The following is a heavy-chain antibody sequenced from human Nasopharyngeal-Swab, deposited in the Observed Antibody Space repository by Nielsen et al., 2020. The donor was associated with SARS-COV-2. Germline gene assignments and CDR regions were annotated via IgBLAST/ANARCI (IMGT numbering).Heavy chain of an antibody. J-gene: IGHJ4*02. CDR2: INHNERT. CDR3: VRSSSWYYFDY. CDR1: GGSFSGFY. Sequence: SETLSLTCAVYGGSFSGFYWNWIRQPPGRGLEWIGEINHNERTNYNPSLKSRITLSVDTSNKQVSLKMSSVTAADTAVYYCVRSSSWYYFDYWAQGTQVTVSS. D-gene: IGHD6-13*01. V-gene: IGHV4-34*10.